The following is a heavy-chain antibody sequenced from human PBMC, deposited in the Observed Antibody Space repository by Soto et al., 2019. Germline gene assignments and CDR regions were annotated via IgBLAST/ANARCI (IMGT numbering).Heavy chain of an antibody. Sequence: SETLSLTCTVSGGSISSYYWSWIRQPAGKGLEWIGRIYTSGSTNYNPSLKSRVTMSVDTSKNQFSLKLSSVTAADTAVYYCARDLGSGSSKRYYYYYGMDVWGQGTTVTVSS. CDR3: ARDLGSGSSKRYYYYYGMDV. J-gene: IGHJ6*02. CDR2: IYTSGST. D-gene: IGHD3-10*01. CDR1: GGSISSYY. V-gene: IGHV4-4*07.